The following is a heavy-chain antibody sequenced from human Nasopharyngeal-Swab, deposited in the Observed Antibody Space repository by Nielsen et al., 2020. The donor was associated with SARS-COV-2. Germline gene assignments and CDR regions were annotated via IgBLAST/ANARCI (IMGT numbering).Heavy chain of an antibody. Sequence: ASVKVSCKASGYTFTTHAMNWVRQAPGQGLEWMGWINTNTGSPRYAQGFTGRFVFSLDTSVSTAYLQIRSLKPEDTAVYFCARPSPYGDYSFDYWGQGTLVTV. V-gene: IGHV7-4-1*01. D-gene: IGHD4-17*01. CDR2: INTNTGSP. CDR1: GYTFTTHA. J-gene: IGHJ4*02. CDR3: ARPSPYGDYSFDY.